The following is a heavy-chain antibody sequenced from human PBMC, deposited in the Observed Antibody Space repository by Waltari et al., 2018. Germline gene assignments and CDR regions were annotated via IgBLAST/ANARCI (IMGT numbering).Heavy chain of an antibody. Sequence: QVQLVQSGAEVKKPGSSVKVSCKASGGTFSSYTISWVRQAPGQGLEWMGRSIPILGIANYAQKFQGRVTITADKSTSTAYMELSSLRSEDTAVYYCARSHRTAMATRYFDYWGQGTLVIVSS. CDR2: SIPILGIA. V-gene: IGHV1-69*02. CDR1: GGTFSSYT. J-gene: IGHJ4*02. CDR3: ARSHRTAMATRYFDY. D-gene: IGHD5-18*01.